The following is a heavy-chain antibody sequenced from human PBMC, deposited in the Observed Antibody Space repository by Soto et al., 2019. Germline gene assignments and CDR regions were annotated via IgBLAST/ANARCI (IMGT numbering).Heavy chain of an antibody. J-gene: IGHJ6*02. CDR1: GFTFSSYG. D-gene: IGHD5-18*01. CDR2: IWYDGSNK. V-gene: IGHV3-33*01. Sequence: QVQLVESGGGVVQPGRSLRLSCAASGFTFSSYGMHWVRQAPGKGLEWVAVIWYDGSNKYYADSVKGRFTISRDNSKNTLYLQMNSLRAEDTAVHYCARVSAIMDVWGQGTTVTVSS. CDR3: ARVSAIMDV.